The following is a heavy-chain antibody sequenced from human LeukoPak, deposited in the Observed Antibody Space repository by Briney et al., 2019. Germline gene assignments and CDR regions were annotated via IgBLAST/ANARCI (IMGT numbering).Heavy chain of an antibody. CDR2: IYYSGST. J-gene: IGHJ5*02. V-gene: IGHV4-39*07. CDR1: GGSISSSDYY. Sequence: SETLSLTCTVSGGSISSSDYYWGWIRQPPGKGLEWIASIYYSGSTNYNPSLKSRVTISVDTSKNQFSLKLSSVTAADTAVYYCARENDYGDYALWFDPWGQGTLVTVSS. D-gene: IGHD4-17*01. CDR3: ARENDYGDYALWFDP.